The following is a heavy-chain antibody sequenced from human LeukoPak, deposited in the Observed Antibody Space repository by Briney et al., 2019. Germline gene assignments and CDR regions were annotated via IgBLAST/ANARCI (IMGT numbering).Heavy chain of an antibody. D-gene: IGHD4-11*01. Sequence: GGSLRLSCAASGFTFSSYSMNWVRQAPGKGLEWVSSISSSSSYIYYADSVKGRFTISRDNAKNSLYLQMNSLRAEDTAVYYCAGGTQRGLKSETLYYYYMDVWGKGTTVTVSS. CDR2: ISSSSSYI. CDR3: AGGTQRGLKSETLYYYYMDV. J-gene: IGHJ6*03. CDR1: GFTFSSYS. V-gene: IGHV3-21*01.